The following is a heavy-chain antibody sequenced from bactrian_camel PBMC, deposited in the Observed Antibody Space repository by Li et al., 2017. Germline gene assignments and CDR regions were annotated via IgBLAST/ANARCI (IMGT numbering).Heavy chain of an antibody. CDR2: TGTDRST. Sequence: HVQLVESGGGSVQAGGSLRLSCVASGITGSSGRCMGWYRQAPGHECELVAATGTDRSTYYADSVQGRFTIYEDRIANVMYLQMISLKPEDTAEYYCAVAGPMDESCSGQGTQVTVS. V-gene: IGHV3S55*01. CDR1: GITGSSGR. D-gene: IGHD3*01. J-gene: IGHJ6*01. CDR3: AVAGPMDESC.